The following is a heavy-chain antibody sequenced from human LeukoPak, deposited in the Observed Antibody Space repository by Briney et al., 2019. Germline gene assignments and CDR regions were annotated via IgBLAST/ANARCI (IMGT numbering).Heavy chain of an antibody. CDR1: GFTFSSYW. CDR2: IKQDGSEK. CDR3: ARDYGDYVKSFDP. D-gene: IGHD4-17*01. J-gene: IGHJ5*02. Sequence: PGGSLRLSCAASGFTFSSYWMSWVRQAPGKGLEWVANIKQDGSEKYYVDSVKGRFTISRDNAKNSLYLQMNSLRAEDTAVYYCARDYGDYVKSFDPWGQGTLVTVSS. V-gene: IGHV3-7*01.